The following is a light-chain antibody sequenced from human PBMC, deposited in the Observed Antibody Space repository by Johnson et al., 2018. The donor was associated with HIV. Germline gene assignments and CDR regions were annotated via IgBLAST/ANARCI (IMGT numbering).Light chain of an antibody. J-gene: IGLJ1*01. V-gene: IGLV1-51*02. CDR3: GTWDSSLSAYV. Sequence: QSVLTQPPSVSAAPGQKVNISCSGSSSNIGNNYVSWYQQLPGTAPKLLIYEKNKRPSGIPDRFSASKSGTSATLGITGLQTEDEAEYYCGTWDSSLSAYVFGTATKVTVL. CDR1: SSNIGNNY. CDR2: EKN.